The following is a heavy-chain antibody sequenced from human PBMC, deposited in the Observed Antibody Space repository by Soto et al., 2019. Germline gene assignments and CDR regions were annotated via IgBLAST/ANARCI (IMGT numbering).Heavy chain of an antibody. CDR1: GFTFSSYA. J-gene: IGHJ4*02. CDR2: ISGSGGST. V-gene: IGHV3-23*01. CDR3: ATTRRVLRYFDWLLAKDY. D-gene: IGHD3-9*01. Sequence: PGGSLRLSCAASGFTFSSYAMSWVRQAPGKGLEWVSAISGSGGSTYYADSVKGRFTISRDNSKNTLYLQMNSLRAEDTAVYYCATTRRVLRYFDWLLAKDYWGQGTLVTVSS.